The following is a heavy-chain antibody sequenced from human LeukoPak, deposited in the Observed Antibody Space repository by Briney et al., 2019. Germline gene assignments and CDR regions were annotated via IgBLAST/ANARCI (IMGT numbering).Heavy chain of an antibody. Sequence: SETLSLTCAVYGGSFSGYYWSWIRQPPGKGLEWIGEINHSGSTNYNPSLKSRVTISVDTSKNQFSLKLSSVTAADTAVYYRARLKSIFGVVIIPPYYFDYWGQGTLVTVSS. CDR3: ARLKSIFGVVIIPPYYFDY. CDR1: GGSFSGYY. D-gene: IGHD3-3*01. CDR2: INHSGST. J-gene: IGHJ4*02. V-gene: IGHV4-34*01.